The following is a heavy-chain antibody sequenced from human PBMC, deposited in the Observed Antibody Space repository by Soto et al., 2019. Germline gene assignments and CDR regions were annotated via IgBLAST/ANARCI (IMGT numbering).Heavy chain of an antibody. CDR2: IYHSGST. J-gene: IGHJ4*02. CDR3: ARVSENFDY. V-gene: IGHV4-30-2*01. CDR1: GXXXXXXXXX. Sequence: SXXVKPXXTXSLTXXXSGXXXXXXXXXXXWIRQPPGKGLEWIGYIYHSGSTYYNPSLKSRXXISXXXSXXXXXXXLSSVTAADTAVYYCARVSENFDYWGQGTLVTVSS.